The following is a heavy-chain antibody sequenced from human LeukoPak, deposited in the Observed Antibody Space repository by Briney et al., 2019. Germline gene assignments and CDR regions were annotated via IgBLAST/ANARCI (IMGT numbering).Heavy chain of an antibody. Sequence: SETLSLTCTVSGGSISGDYWSWIRQPAGKGLEWIGRNNTSGNTKYNPSLKSRVTMSVDTSKNQFSLKLSSVTAADTAVYYCARGWGYMDVWGRGTTVTVSS. J-gene: IGHJ6*03. V-gene: IGHV4-4*07. CDR1: GGSISGDY. CDR3: ARGWGYMDV. CDR2: NNTSGNT. D-gene: IGHD1-26*01.